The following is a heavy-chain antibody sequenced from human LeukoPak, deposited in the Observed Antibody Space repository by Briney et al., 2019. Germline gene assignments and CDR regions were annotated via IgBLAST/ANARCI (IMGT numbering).Heavy chain of an antibody. CDR1: GGSISSYY. CDR3: ARVHDSGYYSVFDY. Sequence: SETLSLTCTVSGGSISSYYWSWIRQHPGKGLEWIGNIYYSGSTYYNPSLKSRLTISVDTSKNQFFLKLSSVTAADTALYYCARVHDSGYYSVFDYWGQGTLVTVSS. CDR2: IYYSGST. J-gene: IGHJ4*02. V-gene: IGHV4-59*06. D-gene: IGHD3-22*01.